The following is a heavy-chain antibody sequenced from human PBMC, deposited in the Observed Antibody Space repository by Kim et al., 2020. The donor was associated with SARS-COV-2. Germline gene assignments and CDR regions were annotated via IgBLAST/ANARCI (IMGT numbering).Heavy chain of an antibody. CDR3: ARGIVELRSYFQH. CDR1: GGSFSGYY. J-gene: IGHJ1*01. CDR2: INHSGST. Sequence: SETLSLTCAVYGGSFSGYYWSWIRQPPGKGLEWIGEINHSGSTNYNPSLKSRVTISVDTSKNQFSLKLSSVTAADTAVYYCARGIVELRSYFQHWGQGTLVTVSS. V-gene: IGHV4-34*01. D-gene: IGHD1-7*01.